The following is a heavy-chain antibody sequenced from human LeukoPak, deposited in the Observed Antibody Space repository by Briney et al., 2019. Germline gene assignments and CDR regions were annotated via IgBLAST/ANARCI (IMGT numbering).Heavy chain of an antibody. J-gene: IGHJ3*02. D-gene: IGHD2-15*01. CDR1: GGTFSSYA. V-gene: IGHV1-69*13. CDR2: IIPIFGTA. CDR3: ARETIVVVVAAKWDPNAFDI. Sequence: ASVKVTCKASGGTFSSYAISWVRQAPGQGLEWMGGIIPIFGTANYAQKFQGRVTITADESTSTACMELSSLRSEDTAVYYCARETIVVVVAAKWDPNAFDIWGQGTMVTVSS.